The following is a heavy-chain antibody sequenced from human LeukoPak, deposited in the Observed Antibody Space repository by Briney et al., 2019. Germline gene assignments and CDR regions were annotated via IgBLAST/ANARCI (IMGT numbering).Heavy chain of an antibody. Sequence: PGRCLRRSCAASGFTFSSYGMHWVRQAPGKGLEWAAVISYDGSNKYYADSVKGRFTISRDNSKNTLYLQMNSLRAEDTAVYYCATAFAYSSSWYYFDYWGQGTLVTVSS. CDR1: GFTFSSYG. CDR2: ISYDGSNK. V-gene: IGHV3-30*03. CDR3: ATAFAYSSSWYYFDY. D-gene: IGHD6-13*01. J-gene: IGHJ4*02.